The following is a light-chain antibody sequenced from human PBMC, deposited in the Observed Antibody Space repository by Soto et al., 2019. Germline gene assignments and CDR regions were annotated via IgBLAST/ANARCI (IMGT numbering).Light chain of an antibody. CDR2: DNN. CDR3: CSYAGTTTWV. V-gene: IGLV1-40*01. CDR1: RSNIGAGFD. J-gene: IGLJ3*02. Sequence: QSVLTQPPSVSGAPGQRVTISCTGTRSNIGAGFDVHWYQQLPGTAPKLLIYDNNNRPSGVPDRFSGSKSGTSASLAITGLQAEDEADYYCCSYAGTTTWVFGGGTKVTVL.